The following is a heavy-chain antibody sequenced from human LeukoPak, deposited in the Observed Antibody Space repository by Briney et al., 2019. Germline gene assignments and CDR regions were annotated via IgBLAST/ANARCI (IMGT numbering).Heavy chain of an antibody. J-gene: IGHJ4*02. CDR1: GGTFSSYA. Sequence: SVKVSCKASGGTFSSYAISWVRQAPGQGLEWMGGIIPIFGTANYAQKFQGRVTITADESTSTAYMELSSLKSEDTAVYYCARDSNPGGYDPHGYWGQGTLVTVSS. V-gene: IGHV1-69*01. D-gene: IGHD5-12*01. CDR2: IIPIFGTA. CDR3: ARDSNPGGYDPHGY.